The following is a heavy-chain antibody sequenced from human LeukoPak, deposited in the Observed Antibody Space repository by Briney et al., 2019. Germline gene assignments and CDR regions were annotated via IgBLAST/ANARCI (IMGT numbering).Heavy chain of an antibody. CDR1: GYTFTTYD. J-gene: IGHJ6*03. V-gene: IGHV1-18*01. CDR2: NSPYNSDT. D-gene: IGHD3-22*01. Sequence: ASVKVSCKASGYTFTTYDIIWVRQAPGQGLEWMGRNSPYNSDTNYAQNLQARVTTTTDTSSSTAYMELRSLRSDDTAVYYCAREGYYDSSGRYYYYYMDVWGKGTTVTVSS. CDR3: AREGYYDSSGRYYYYYMDV.